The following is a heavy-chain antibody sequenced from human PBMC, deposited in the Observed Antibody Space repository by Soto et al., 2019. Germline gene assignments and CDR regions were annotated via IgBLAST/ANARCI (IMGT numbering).Heavy chain of an antibody. J-gene: IGHJ5*02. Sequence: RASVKVSCKASGYTFTSYHMHWVRQAPGQGLEWIGKINPNGATTSYAQKFQGRVTMTRDTSTSTVYMELSSLRSEDTAVYYCAREGPFYYDSSAYKHGPKWFDPWGQGTLVTVSS. CDR2: INPNGATT. CDR1: GYTFTSYH. D-gene: IGHD3-22*01. V-gene: IGHV1-46*01. CDR3: AREGPFYYDSSAYKHGPKWFDP.